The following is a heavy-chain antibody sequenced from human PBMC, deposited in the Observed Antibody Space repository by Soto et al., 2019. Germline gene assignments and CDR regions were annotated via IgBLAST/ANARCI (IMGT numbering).Heavy chain of an antibody. D-gene: IGHD2-15*01. Sequence: EVQLVESGGGLVQPGGSLRLACVGSGFTFSSYWMHWVRQAPGKGLVCVSSIKSDGSSIHYADSVKGRFTISRDNAKSTLYLQMNSLRAEDTAVYYCAVRIGWGQGTLVTVSS. CDR3: AVRIG. CDR1: GFTFSSYW. J-gene: IGHJ4*02. CDR2: IKSDGSSI. V-gene: IGHV3-74*01.